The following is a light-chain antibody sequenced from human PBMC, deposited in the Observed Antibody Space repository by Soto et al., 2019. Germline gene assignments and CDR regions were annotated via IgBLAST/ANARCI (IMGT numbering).Light chain of an antibody. CDR2: EVS. J-gene: IGLJ1*01. CDR3: SSYTSSSNYV. CDR1: SSDVGGYNY. Sequence: SVLTQPASVSGSPGQSITIPCTGTSSDVGGYNYVSWDQQHPAKAPKLMIFEVSNRPSGISNLFSGSKSGNTASLTISGLQAEDEADYYCSSYTSSSNYVFGTGTKVTVL. V-gene: IGLV2-14*01.